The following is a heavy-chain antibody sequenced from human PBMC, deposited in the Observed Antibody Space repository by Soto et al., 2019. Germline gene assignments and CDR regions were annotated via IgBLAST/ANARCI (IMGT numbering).Heavy chain of an antibody. CDR3: ARDPASSSWEYGMDV. Sequence: GGSLRLSCAASGFTFSDYYMSWIRQAPGKGLEWVSYISSSSSYTNYADSVKGRFTISRDNAKNSLYLQMNSLRAKDTAVYYRARDPASSSWEYGMDVWGQGTTVTVSS. D-gene: IGHD6-13*01. CDR1: GFTFSDYY. J-gene: IGHJ6*02. V-gene: IGHV3-11*05. CDR2: ISSSSSYT.